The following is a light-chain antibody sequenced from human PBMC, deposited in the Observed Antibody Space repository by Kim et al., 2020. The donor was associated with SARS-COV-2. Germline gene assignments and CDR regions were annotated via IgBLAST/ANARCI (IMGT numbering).Light chain of an antibody. J-gene: IGKJ2*01. CDR1: QSVSSSY. CDR3: QQYGSSPMYT. CDR2: GAS. V-gene: IGKV3-20*01. Sequence: PGERATLACRASQSVSSSYLAWYQQKPGQAPRLLIYGASSRATGSPDRFSGSGSGTDFTLTISRLEPEDFAVYYCQQYGSSPMYTFGQGTKLEI.